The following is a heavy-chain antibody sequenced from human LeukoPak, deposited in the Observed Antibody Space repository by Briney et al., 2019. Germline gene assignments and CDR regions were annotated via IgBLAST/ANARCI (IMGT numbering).Heavy chain of an antibody. CDR1: GFTFSSYA. CDR2: ISSSSYI. V-gene: IGHV3-21*01. J-gene: IGHJ5*02. Sequence: PGGTLRLSCAASGFTFSSYAMSWVRQAPGKGLEWVSSISSSSYIYYADSVKGRFTISRDNAKNSLYLQMNSLRAEDTAVYYCATRAGVADNSFDPWGQGTLVTVSS. D-gene: IGHD2-15*01. CDR3: ATRAGVADNSFDP.